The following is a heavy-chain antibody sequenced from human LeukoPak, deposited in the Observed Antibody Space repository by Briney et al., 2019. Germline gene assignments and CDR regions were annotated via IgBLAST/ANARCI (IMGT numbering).Heavy chain of an antibody. Sequence: SQTLSLTCAVSGGSISSGGYSWSWIRQPPGKGLEWIGYIYHSGSTYYNPSLKSRVTISVDRSKNQFSLKLSSVTAADTAVYYCARDSALTYYDSSGYLAWGQGTLVTVSS. CDR1: GGSISSGGYS. J-gene: IGHJ5*02. D-gene: IGHD3-22*01. CDR2: IYHSGST. V-gene: IGHV4-30-2*01. CDR3: ARDSALTYYDSSGYLA.